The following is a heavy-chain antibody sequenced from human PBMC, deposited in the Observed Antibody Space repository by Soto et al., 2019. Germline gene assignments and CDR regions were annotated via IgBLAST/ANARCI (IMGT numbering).Heavy chain of an antibody. CDR1: GFTFSSYA. V-gene: IGHV3-23*01. D-gene: IGHD3-9*01. CDR3: ATAKEIYDILTGYRRRGEDAFDI. CDR2: ISGSGGST. J-gene: IGHJ3*02. Sequence: GGSLRLSCAASGFTFSSYAMSWVRQAPGKGLEWVSAISGSGGSTYYADSVKGRFTISRDNSKNTLYLQMNSLRAEDTAVYYCATAKEIYDILTGYRRRGEDAFDIWGQGTMVTVSS.